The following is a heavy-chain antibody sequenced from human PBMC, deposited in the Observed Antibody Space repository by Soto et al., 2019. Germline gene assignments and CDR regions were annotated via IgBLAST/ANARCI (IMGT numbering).Heavy chain of an antibody. J-gene: IGHJ4*02. V-gene: IGHV1-69*02. CDR3: ARYVDRRKYFDY. D-gene: IGHD5-12*01. Sequence: QVQLVQSGAEVKKPGSSVKVSCKASGGTFSSYTISWVRQAPGQGLEWMGRIIPILGIANYAQKCQGRVTITEDKSTSKAYMELSSMGSEDTAVYYCARYVDRRKYFDYWGQGTLVTVCS. CDR2: IIPILGIA. CDR1: GGTFSSYT.